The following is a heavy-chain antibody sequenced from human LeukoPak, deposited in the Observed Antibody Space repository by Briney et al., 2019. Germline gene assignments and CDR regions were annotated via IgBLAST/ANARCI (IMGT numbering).Heavy chain of an antibody. CDR1: GFTFSSYE. Sequence: GGSLRLSCAASGFTFSSYEMNWVRQAPGKGLEWVSYISSSGSTIYYADSVKGRFTISRDNAKNSLYLQMNSLRAEDTAVYYCAIRGIAAAGTVYWGQGTLVTVSS. V-gene: IGHV3-48*03. J-gene: IGHJ4*02. CDR3: AIRGIAAAGTVY. D-gene: IGHD6-13*01. CDR2: ISSSGSTI.